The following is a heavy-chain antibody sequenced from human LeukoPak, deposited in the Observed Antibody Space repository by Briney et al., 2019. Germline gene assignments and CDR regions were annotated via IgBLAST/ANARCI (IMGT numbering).Heavy chain of an antibody. D-gene: IGHD3-22*01. J-gene: IGHJ4*02. CDR2: INHSGST. CDR1: GGSISSGGYY. Sequence: SETLSLTCTVSGGSISSGGYYWSWIRQPPGKGLEWIGEINHSGSTNYNPSLKSRVTISVDTSKNQFSLKLSSVTAADTAVYYCASLDSSGYSDFDYWGQGTLVTVSS. CDR3: ASLDSSGYSDFDY. V-gene: IGHV4-39*07.